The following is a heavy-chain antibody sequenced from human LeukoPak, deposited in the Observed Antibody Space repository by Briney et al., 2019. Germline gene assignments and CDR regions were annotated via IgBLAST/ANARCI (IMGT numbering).Heavy chain of an antibody. CDR3: ARLRYSSSWYLGNWFDP. V-gene: IGHV3-11*01. CDR2: ISSSGSTI. J-gene: IGHJ5*02. Sequence: GGSLRLSCAASGFTFSDYYMSWIRQAPGKGLEWVSYISSSGSTIYYADSVKGRFTISRDNAKNSLYLQMNSLRAEDTAVYYCARLRYSSSWYLGNWFDPWGQGTLVTVSS. CDR1: GFTFSDYY. D-gene: IGHD6-13*01.